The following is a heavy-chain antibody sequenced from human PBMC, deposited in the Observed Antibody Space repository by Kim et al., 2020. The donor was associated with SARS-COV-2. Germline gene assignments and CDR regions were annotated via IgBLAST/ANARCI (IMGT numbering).Heavy chain of an antibody. J-gene: IGHJ5*02. Sequence: GGSLRLSCAASGFTFSSYEMNWVRQAPGKGLEWVSYISSSGSTIYYADSVKGRFTISRDNAKNSLYLQMNSLRAEDTAVYYCASLQVIVATNWFDPWGQGTLVTVSS. CDR1: GFTFSSYE. CDR2: ISSSGSTI. CDR3: ASLQVIVATNWFDP. D-gene: IGHD5-12*01. V-gene: IGHV3-48*03.